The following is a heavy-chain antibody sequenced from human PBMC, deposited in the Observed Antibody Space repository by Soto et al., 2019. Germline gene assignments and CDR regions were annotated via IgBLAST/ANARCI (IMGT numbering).Heavy chain of an antibody. V-gene: IGHV4-34*01. CDR2: INHSGST. D-gene: IGHD3-10*01. J-gene: IGHJ5*02. CDR1: GGSFSGYY. CDR3: ARRPSSLYYSGSGSYNWFDP. Sequence: QVQLQQWGAGLLKPSETLSLTCAVYGGSFSGYYWSWIRQPPGKGLEWIGEINHSGSTNYNPSLKTRVTISVDTSKDQFSLKRSSVTAADTAVYYCARRPSSLYYSGSGSYNWFDPWGQGTLVTVSS.